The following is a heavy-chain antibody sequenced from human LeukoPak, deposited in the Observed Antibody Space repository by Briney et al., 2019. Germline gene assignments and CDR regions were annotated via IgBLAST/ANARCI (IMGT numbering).Heavy chain of an antibody. Sequence: GGSLRLSCAASGFTFSSYSMNWVRQAPGKGLEWVSYISSSSSTIYYADSVKGRFTISRDNSKNTLYLQMNSLRAEDTAVYYCAKKTTEAFDIWGQGTMVTVSS. V-gene: IGHV3-48*01. J-gene: IGHJ3*02. D-gene: IGHD1-14*01. CDR1: GFTFSSYS. CDR3: AKKTTEAFDI. CDR2: ISSSSSTI.